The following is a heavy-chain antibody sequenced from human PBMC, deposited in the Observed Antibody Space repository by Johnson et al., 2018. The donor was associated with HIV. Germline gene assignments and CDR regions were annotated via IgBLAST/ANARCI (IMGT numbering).Heavy chain of an antibody. V-gene: IGHV3-13*01. J-gene: IGHJ3*02. CDR3: ARLCSGCADAFDM. Sequence: MQLVESGGGLVQPGGSLRLSCAASGFTFSSYDIHWVRQATGKGLESVSPIGPAADTYYPGSVKGRFTVSRENAKNSVYLQMNSLRAEDTAVYYCARLCSGCADAFDMWGQGTMVTVS. CDR2: IGPAADT. D-gene: IGHD3-10*02. CDR1: GFTFSSYD.